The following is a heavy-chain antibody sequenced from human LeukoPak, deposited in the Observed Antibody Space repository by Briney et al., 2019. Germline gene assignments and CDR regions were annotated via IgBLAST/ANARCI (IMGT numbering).Heavy chain of an antibody. CDR3: ARDGWLQPQTSAFDY. D-gene: IGHD5-24*01. V-gene: IGHV3-30-3*01. J-gene: IGHJ4*02. CDR2: ISYDGSNK. CDR1: GFTFSSYA. Sequence: GGSLRLSCAASGFTFSSYAMHWVRQAPGKGLEWVAVISYDGSNKYYADSVKGRFTISRGNSKNTLYLQMNSLRAEDTAVYYCARDGWLQPQTSAFDYWGQGTLVTVSS.